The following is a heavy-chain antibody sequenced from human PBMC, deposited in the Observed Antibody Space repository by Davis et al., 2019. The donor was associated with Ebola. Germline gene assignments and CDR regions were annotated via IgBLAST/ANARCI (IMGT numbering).Heavy chain of an antibody. CDR2: ISSSTNYM. J-gene: IGHJ4*02. D-gene: IGHD3-10*01. CDR1: GFTFSSYS. CDR3: AKLAVRGNYYGSDF. Sequence: GESLKISCAASGFTFSSYSMNWVRQAPGKGLEWVSSISSSTNYMYYADSVKGRFTISRDNAKNSLSLQMNSLRVEDTAVYYCAKLAVRGNYYGSDFWGRGTLVTVSS. V-gene: IGHV3-21*04.